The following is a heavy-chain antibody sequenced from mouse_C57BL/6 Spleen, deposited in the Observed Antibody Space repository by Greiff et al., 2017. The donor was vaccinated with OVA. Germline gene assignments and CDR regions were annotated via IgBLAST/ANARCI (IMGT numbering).Heavy chain of an antibody. V-gene: IGHV3-6*01. CDR1: GYSITSGYY. CDR3: AREEY. J-gene: IGHJ2*01. Sequence: EVKLQESGPGLVKPSQSLSLTCSVTGYSITSGYYWNWIRQFPGNKLEWMGYISYDGSNNYNPSLKNRISITRDTSKNQFFLKLNSVTTEDTATYYCAREEYWGQGTTLTVSS. CDR2: ISYDGSN.